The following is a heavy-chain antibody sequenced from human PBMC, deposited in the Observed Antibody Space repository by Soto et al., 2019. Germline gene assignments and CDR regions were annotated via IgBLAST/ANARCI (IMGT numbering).Heavy chain of an antibody. V-gene: IGHV4-34*01. J-gene: IGHJ4*02. CDR3: ARGLGFDY. CDR1: GGSFSGYY. CDR2: INHSGST. Sequence: SETLSLTCAVYGGSFSGYYWSWIRQPPGKGLEWIGEINHSGSTNYNPSRKSRVTISVDTSKNQFSLKLSSVTAADTAVYYCARGLGFDYWGQGTLVTVSS.